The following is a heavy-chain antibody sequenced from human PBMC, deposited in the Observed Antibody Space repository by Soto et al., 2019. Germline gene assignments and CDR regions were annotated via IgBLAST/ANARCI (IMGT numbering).Heavy chain of an antibody. CDR2: IKSKTDGGTT. CDR1: GFTFSNAW. CDR3: TTTYIYGSGSYYQRH. J-gene: IGHJ4*02. V-gene: IGHV3-15*07. D-gene: IGHD3-10*01. Sequence: EVQLVESGGGLVKPGGSLRLSCAASGFTFSNAWMNWVRQAPGKGLEWVGRIKSKTDGGTTDYAAPVKGRFTISRDDSKNTLYLQMNSLKTEDTAVYYCTTTYIYGSGSYYQRHWGQGTLVTVSS.